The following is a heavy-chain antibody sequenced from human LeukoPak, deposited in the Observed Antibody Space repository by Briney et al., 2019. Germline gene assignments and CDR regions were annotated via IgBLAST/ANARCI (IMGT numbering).Heavy chain of an antibody. Sequence: SETLSLTCTVSGGSISSYYWTWIRQPPGKGLEWIGYIYYSGSTNFNPSLKSRVTISVDTSKNQFSLELSSVTAADTAVYYCARGGIYFQYWGQGALVTVSS. CDR3: ARGGIYFQY. V-gene: IGHV4-59*01. CDR2: IYYSGST. J-gene: IGHJ4*02. D-gene: IGHD3-16*01. CDR1: GGSISSYY.